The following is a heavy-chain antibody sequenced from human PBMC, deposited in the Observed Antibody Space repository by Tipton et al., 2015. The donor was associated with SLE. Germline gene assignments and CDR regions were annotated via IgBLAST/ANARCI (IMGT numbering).Heavy chain of an antibody. Sequence: QSGPEVKKPGASVKVSCKASGYTFTSYDINWGRQATGQGLEWMGRMNPNSGNTGYAQKFQGRVTMTRNTSISTAYMELSSLRSEDTAVYYCARGEYSSSKDAFDIWGQGTMVTVSS. CDR2: MNPNSGNT. V-gene: IGHV1-8*01. CDR1: GYTFTSYD. J-gene: IGHJ3*02. D-gene: IGHD6-6*01. CDR3: ARGEYSSSKDAFDI.